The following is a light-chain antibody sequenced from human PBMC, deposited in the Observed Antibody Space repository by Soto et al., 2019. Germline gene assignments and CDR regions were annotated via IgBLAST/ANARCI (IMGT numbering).Light chain of an antibody. Sequence: EIVLTQSPGTLSLSPGERATLSCRASQSVSSSYLAWYQQKPGQAPRLLIYGASSRATGIPDRFSGSGSGTDFTLTISRLEPVDFAVYYCQQYGSSPPYTFVQGTKLEIK. V-gene: IGKV3-20*01. J-gene: IGKJ2*01. CDR1: QSVSSSY. CDR3: QQYGSSPPYT. CDR2: GAS.